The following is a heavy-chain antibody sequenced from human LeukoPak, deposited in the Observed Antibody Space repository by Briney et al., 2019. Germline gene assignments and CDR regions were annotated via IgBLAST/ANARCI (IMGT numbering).Heavy chain of an antibody. CDR3: ARGEYNYFDY. J-gene: IGHJ4*02. CDR2: INAYNGHT. CDR1: GYTLTSHG. D-gene: IGHD2/OR15-2a*01. Sequence: GASVQVSCKASGYTLTSHGIIWVRQAPRQGREWVGWINAYNGHTNYVQSLQGRATMTTDTSTSTAYMELSSLRSDDTAVYYCARGEYNYFDYWGQGTLVTVSS. V-gene: IGHV1-18*01.